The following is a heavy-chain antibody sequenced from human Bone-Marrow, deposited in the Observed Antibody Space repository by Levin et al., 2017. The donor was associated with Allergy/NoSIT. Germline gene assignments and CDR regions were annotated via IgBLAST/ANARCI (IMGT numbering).Heavy chain of an antibody. Sequence: LRLSCAISGDSVSSNSAAWNWIRQSPSRGLEWLGRTYYRSKWYNDYAVSVKSRITINPDTSKNQFSLQLNSVTPEDTAVYYCARDLSMDIVVVPAAVYYYYYMDVWGKGTTVTVSS. D-gene: IGHD2-2*03. CDR1: GDSVSSNSAA. CDR2: TYYRSKWYN. V-gene: IGHV6-1*01. J-gene: IGHJ6*03. CDR3: ARDLSMDIVVVPAAVYYYYYMDV.